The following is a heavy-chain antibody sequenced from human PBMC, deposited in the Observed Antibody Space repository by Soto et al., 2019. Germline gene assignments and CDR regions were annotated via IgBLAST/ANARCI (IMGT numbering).Heavy chain of an antibody. J-gene: IGHJ6*02. V-gene: IGHV4-59*12. CDR2: IYPSGYS. D-gene: IGHD1-26*01. CDR3: ARDIAGLSGYGMDV. Sequence: SETLSLTCTFSGGSMNNNYCNWIRQTPGKGLEWIGYIYPSGYSKYNPSLKSRVTLSVDTSKNQFSLKLTSVTAADTAIYYCARDIAGLSGYGMDVWSQGTTVTVSS. CDR1: GGSMNNNY.